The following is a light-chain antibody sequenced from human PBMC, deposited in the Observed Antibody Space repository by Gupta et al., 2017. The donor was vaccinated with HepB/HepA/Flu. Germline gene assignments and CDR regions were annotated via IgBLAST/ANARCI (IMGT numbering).Light chain of an antibody. Sequence: QSALTPPPPVPGDPGQRLPLPCTGTSSNIGAVYDVHWYQQLPGTAPKLLIYGNSNRPSGVPDRFSGSKSGTSASLAITGLQAEDEADYYCQSYDSSLSGSAFGGGTKLTVL. J-gene: IGLJ2*01. CDR2: GNS. V-gene: IGLV1-40*01. CDR1: SSNIGAVYD. CDR3: QSYDSSLSGSA.